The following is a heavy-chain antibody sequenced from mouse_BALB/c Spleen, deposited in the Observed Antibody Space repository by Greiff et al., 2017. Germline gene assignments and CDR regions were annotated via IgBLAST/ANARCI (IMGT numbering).Heavy chain of an antibody. CDR3: ARGGYDGPWFAY. D-gene: IGHD2-2*01. V-gene: IGHV5-9*03. J-gene: IGHJ3*01. CDR2: ISSGGGNT. CDR1: GFTFSSYT. Sequence: EVKLLESGGGLVKPGGSLKLSCAASGFTFSSYTMSWVRQTPEKRLEWVATISSGGGNTYYPDSVKGRFTISRDNAKNNLYLQMSSLRSEDTALYYCARGGYDGPWFAYWGQGTLVTVSA.